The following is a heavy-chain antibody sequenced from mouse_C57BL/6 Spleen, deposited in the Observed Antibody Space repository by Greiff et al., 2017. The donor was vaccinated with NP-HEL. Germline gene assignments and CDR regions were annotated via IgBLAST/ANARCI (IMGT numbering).Heavy chain of an antibody. CDR1: GYTFTNYW. D-gene: IGHD1-1*01. V-gene: IGHV1-63*01. J-gene: IGHJ2*01. Sequence: VQLQQSGAELVRPGTSVKMSCKASGYTFTNYWIGWAKQRPGHGLEWIGDIYPGGGYTNYNEKFKGKATLTADKSSSTAYMQFSSLTSEDSAIYYCARLATTGGQSYYFDYWGQGTTLTVSS. CDR2: IYPGGGYT. CDR3: ARLATTGGQSYYFDY.